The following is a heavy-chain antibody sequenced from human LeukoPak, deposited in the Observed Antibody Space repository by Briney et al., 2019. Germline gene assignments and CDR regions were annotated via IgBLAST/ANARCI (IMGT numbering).Heavy chain of an antibody. CDR3: ARDQALKLWVNYYYYIDV. CDR2: VKQDGSDE. V-gene: IGHV3-7*01. J-gene: IGHJ6*03. Sequence: QAGGSLRLSCAASGFTFSSYWMNRVRQAPGKGLEWVANVKQDGSDEYYVGSVKGRFTISRDNAKNSLYLQMDSLSVEDTAVYYCARDQALKLWVNYYYYIDVWGKGTTVTVSS. D-gene: IGHD3-10*01. CDR1: GFTFSSYW.